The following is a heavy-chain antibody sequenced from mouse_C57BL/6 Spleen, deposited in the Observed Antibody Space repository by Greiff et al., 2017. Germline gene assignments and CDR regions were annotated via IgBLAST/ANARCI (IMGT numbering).Heavy chain of an antibody. D-gene: IGHD1-1*01. J-gene: IGHJ4*01. CDR3: ARSGSSPYYYAMDY. CDR2: INPNNGGT. V-gene: IGHV1-26*01. Sequence: VQLQQSGPELVKPGASVKISCKASGYTFTDYYMNWVKQSHGKSLEWIGDINPNNGGTSYNQKFKGKATLTVDKSSSTAYMELRSLTSEDSAVYYCARSGSSPYYYAMDYWGQGTSVTVSS. CDR1: GYTFTDYY.